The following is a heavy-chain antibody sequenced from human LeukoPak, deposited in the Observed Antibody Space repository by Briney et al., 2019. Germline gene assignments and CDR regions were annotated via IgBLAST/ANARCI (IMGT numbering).Heavy chain of an antibody. CDR3: ARALHAERDAYDI. Sequence: SQTLSLTCAISGDXVSTNSATWNWIRQSPSRGLEWLGRTYYRSQWYNNYAVSVKSRLTINADTSKNQFSLQLNSVTPEDTAVYFCARALHAERDAYDIWGQGTMVTVSS. D-gene: IGHD1-1*01. V-gene: IGHV6-1*01. J-gene: IGHJ3*02. CDR2: TYYRSQWYN. CDR1: GDXVSTNSAT.